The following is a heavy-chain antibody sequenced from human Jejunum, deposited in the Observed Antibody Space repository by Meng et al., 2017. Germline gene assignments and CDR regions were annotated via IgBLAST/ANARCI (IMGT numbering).Heavy chain of an antibody. Sequence: EGQRVGSGGGLVQPGGSLTLSCAASGFTVSTYAMHWVRKAPGKGLVWVSQIKPDGRTTAYADSVKGRFTISRDDAKNTVYLEMNSLRAEDASVYYCARDWDWVVWDYWGQGTLVTVSS. CDR3: ARDWDWVVWDY. D-gene: IGHD3/OR15-3a*01. J-gene: IGHJ4*02. CDR2: IKPDGRTT. CDR1: GFTVSTYA. V-gene: IGHV3-74*01.